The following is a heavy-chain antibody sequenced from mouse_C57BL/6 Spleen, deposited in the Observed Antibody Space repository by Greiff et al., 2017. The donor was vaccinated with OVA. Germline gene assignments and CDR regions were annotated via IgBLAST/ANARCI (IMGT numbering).Heavy chain of an antibody. Sequence: VQLQESGPGLVQPSQSLSITCTVSGFSLTSYGVHWVRQSPGKGLEWLGVIWSGGSTDYNAAFISRLSISKDNAKSLVFFIMNNLQTDDTAIYYCARNWVVTAYAMDYWGQGTSVTVSS. D-gene: IGHD2-2*01. J-gene: IGHJ4*01. CDR1: GFSLTSYG. V-gene: IGHV2-2*01. CDR3: ARNWVVTAYAMDY. CDR2: IWSGGST.